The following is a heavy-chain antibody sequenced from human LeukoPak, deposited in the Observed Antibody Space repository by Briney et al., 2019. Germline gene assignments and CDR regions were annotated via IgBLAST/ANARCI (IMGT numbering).Heavy chain of an antibody. CDR3: ARPAEVVVPAAISNWFDP. CDR1: GYTFTGYY. D-gene: IGHD2-2*01. V-gene: IGHV1-2*02. CDR2: INPNSGGT. Sequence: ASVKISCKASGYTFTGYYMHWVRQAPGQELEWMGWINPNSGGTNYAQKFQGRVTMTRDTSISTAYMELSRLRSDDTAVYYCARPAEVVVPAAISNWFDPWGQGTLVTVSS. J-gene: IGHJ5*02.